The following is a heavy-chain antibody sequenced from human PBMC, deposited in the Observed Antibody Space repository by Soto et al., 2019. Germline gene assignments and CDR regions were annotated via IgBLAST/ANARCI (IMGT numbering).Heavy chain of an antibody. CDR1: GCTFSAYG. Sequence: VGSLSHSWSVSGCTFSAYGMHWVRQVPGKGLTWVSRISDDGSTATYADSVKGRFVISRDNAKNSLYLEMNTLRADDSGLYYCARGPRVSSTGTGAHWGRGTLVTVSS. D-gene: IGHD1-1*01. CDR3: ARGPRVSSTGTGAH. CDR2: ISDDGSTA. V-gene: IGHV3-74*01. J-gene: IGHJ4*02.